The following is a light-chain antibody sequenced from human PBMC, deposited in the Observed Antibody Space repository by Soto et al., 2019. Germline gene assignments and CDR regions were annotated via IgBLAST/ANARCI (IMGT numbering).Light chain of an antibody. CDR3: QSYDNSLSGPV. V-gene: IGLV1-40*01. J-gene: IGLJ2*01. CDR1: SSNIGAGID. CDR2: ANT. Sequence: QPVLTQPPSVSGSPGQRVTISCTGSSSNIGAGIDVHWYQKFPGTAPKLLIYANTNRPSGVPDRFSGSKSGTSASLAITGLQAEDEADHYCQSYDNSLSGPVFGGGTKLTVL.